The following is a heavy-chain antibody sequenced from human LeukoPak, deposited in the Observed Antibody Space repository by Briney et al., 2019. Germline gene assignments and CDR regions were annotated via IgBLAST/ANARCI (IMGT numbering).Heavy chain of an antibody. CDR1: GFTFSSYA. CDR2: ISGSGGST. D-gene: IGHD2-2*01. CDR3: AKSRGSSTSAYAMDV. J-gene: IGHJ6*02. V-gene: IGHV3-23*01. Sequence: GGSLRLSCAASGFTFSSYAMSWVRQPPGKGLEWVSGISGSGGSTYYADSVKGRFTISIDNSKNTLYLQMNSLRAEDTAVYYCAKSRGSSTSAYAMDVWGQGTTVTVSS.